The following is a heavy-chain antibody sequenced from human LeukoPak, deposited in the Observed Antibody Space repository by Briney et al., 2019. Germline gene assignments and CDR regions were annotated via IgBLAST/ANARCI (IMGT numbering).Heavy chain of an antibody. V-gene: IGHV3-23*01. CDR2: VCESGDVT. CDR3: AKGSWRGATASDI. CDR1: GFTFSTYY. J-gene: IGHJ3*02. Sequence: GGSLRLSCAASGFTFSTYYMSWVRQAPGKGLEWVARVCESGDVTYFADSVNGRFTISSDNSKNTMYLEMNSLRVEDTAMYYCAKGSWRGATASDIWGQGTMVTVSS. D-gene: IGHD3-3*01.